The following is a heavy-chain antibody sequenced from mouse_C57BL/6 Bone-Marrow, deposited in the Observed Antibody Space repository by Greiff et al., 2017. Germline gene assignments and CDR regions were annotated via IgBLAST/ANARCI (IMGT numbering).Heavy chain of an antibody. Sequence: QVQLQQPGAELVRPGSSVKLSCKASGYTFTSYWMDWVKQRPGQGLEWIGNIYPSDSETHYNQKFKDKATLTEDKSSSTAYMQLSSLTSEDSAVYYCARSGVPRFDYWGQGTTLTVSS. V-gene: IGHV1-61*01. J-gene: IGHJ2*01. CDR2: IYPSDSET. CDR1: GYTFTSYW. D-gene: IGHD3-1*01. CDR3: ARSGVPRFDY.